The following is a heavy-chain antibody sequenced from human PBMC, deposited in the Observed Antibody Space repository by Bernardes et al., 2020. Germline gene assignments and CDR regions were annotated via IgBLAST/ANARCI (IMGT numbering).Heavy chain of an antibody. D-gene: IGHD1-1*01. CDR3: ARDSGTTAVRAFEI. CDR1: GASISRGYY. V-gene: IGHV4-31*03. CDR2: VHYTRTT. J-gene: IGHJ3*02. Sequence: SETLSLTCSVSGASISRGYYWSWIRHLPKKGQEWRGNVHYTRTTYYNSSLKSRLSISVDTSENQFSLRLSSVTAADTAVYYCARDSGTTAVRAFEIWGRGTLITVS.